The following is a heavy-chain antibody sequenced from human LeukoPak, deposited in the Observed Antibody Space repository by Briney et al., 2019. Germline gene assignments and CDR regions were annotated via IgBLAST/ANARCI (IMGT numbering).Heavy chain of an antibody. V-gene: IGHV1-69*13. CDR1: GGTFSSYA. CDR2: IIPIFGTA. J-gene: IGHJ4*02. CDR3: AADHYDFWSGYYRVENYFDY. Sequence: SVKVSCKASGGTFSSYAISWVRQAPGQGLEWMGGIIPIFGTANYAQKVQGRGTITADESTSTAYMELSSLRSEDTAVYYCAADHYDFWSGYYRVENYFDYWGQGTLVTVSS. D-gene: IGHD3-3*01.